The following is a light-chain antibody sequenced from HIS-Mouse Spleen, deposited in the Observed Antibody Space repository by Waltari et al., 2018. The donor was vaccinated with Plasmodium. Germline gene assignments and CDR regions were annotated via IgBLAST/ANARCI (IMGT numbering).Light chain of an antibody. J-gene: IGLJ2*01. CDR2: EVS. CDR3: SSYAGSNNVV. Sequence: QSALTQPPSASGSPGQSVTISCTGTSSDVGGYNYVSWYQQHPGKAPKLMNYEVSNGPEGGPDRFSGTKSGNRASLTVSGRQAEDEADYYCSSYAGSNNVVFGGGTKLTVL. V-gene: IGLV2-8*01. CDR1: SSDVGGYNY.